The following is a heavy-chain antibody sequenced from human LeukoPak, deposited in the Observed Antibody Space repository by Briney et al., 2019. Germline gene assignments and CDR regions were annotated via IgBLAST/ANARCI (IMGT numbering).Heavy chain of an antibody. Sequence: SETLSLTCTVSGGSISSYYWSWIRQPPGKGLEWIGYIYYSGSTNYKPSLKSRVTISVDTSKNQFSLKLSSVTAADTAVYYCAAGYYYGSGTLDYWGQGTLVTVSS. V-gene: IGHV4-59*08. CDR3: AAGYYYGSGTLDY. CDR1: GGSISSYY. D-gene: IGHD3-10*01. CDR2: IYYSGST. J-gene: IGHJ4*02.